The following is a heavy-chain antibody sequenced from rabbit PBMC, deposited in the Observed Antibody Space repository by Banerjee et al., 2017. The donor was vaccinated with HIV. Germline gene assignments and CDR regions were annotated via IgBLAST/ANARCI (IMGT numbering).Heavy chain of an antibody. Sequence: QLEESGGGLVQPGGSLKLSCKASGFDFSTNYMSWVRQAPGKGLEWIGYIDPVFGSTYYASWVNGRFTISSHNAQNTLYLQLNSLTAADTATYFCARDLYASSSGYPYYFNLWGQGTLVTVS. CDR2: IDPVFGST. CDR1: GFDFSTNY. J-gene: IGHJ4*01. V-gene: IGHV1S7*01. CDR3: ARDLYASSSGYPYYFNL. D-gene: IGHD1-1*01.